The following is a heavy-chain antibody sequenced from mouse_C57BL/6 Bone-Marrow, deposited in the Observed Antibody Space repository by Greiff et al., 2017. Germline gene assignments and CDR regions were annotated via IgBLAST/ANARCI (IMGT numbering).Heavy chain of an antibody. CDR3: TTSYYGSSYGWYFDV. Sequence: VQLQQSGAELVRPGASVKLSCTASGFNIKDDYMHWVKQRPEQGLEWIGWIDPENGDTEYASKFQGKATITADTSSNTAYLQLSSLTSEDTAVYYCTTSYYGSSYGWYFDVWGTGTTVTVSS. V-gene: IGHV14-4*01. CDR1: GFNIKDDY. D-gene: IGHD1-1*01. J-gene: IGHJ1*03. CDR2: IDPENGDT.